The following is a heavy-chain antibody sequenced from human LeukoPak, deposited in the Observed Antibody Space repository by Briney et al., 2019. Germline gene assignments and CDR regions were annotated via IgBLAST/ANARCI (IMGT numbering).Heavy chain of an antibody. J-gene: IGHJ5*02. V-gene: IGHV3-30*04. Sequence: GGSLRLSCAASGFTFSSYAMHWVRQAPGKGLEWVAVISYDGSNKYYADSVKGRFTISRDNSKNTLYLQMNSLRAEDTAVYYCARGVGYCSSTSRRSRFDPWGQGTLVTVSS. CDR1: GFTFSSYA. CDR3: ARGVGYCSSTSRRSRFDP. CDR2: ISYDGSNK. D-gene: IGHD2-2*01.